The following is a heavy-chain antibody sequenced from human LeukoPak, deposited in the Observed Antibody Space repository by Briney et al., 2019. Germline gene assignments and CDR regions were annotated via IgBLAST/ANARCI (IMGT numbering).Heavy chain of an antibody. CDR1: GGSFSGYY. Sequence: QSSETLSLTCAVYGGSFSGYYWSWIRQPPGKGLEWIGEINHSGSTNYNPSLKSRVTISVDTSKNQFSLKLSSVTAADTAVYYCARHGSWYQYYFDYWGQGTLVTVSS. V-gene: IGHV4-34*01. J-gene: IGHJ4*02. CDR3: ARHGSWYQYYFDY. CDR2: INHSGST. D-gene: IGHD6-13*01.